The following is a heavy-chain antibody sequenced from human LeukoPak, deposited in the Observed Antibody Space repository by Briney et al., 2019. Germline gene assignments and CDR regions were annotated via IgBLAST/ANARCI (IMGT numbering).Heavy chain of an antibody. CDR1: GFTFSSYA. D-gene: IGHD6-13*01. Sequence: GGSLRLSCAASGFTFSSYAMHWVRQAPGKGLEWVAVISYDGSNKYYADSVKGRFTISRDNSKNTLYLQMNSLRAEDTAVYYCARVVGGSSWYYYYYMDVWGKGTTVTVSS. J-gene: IGHJ6*03. CDR3: ARVVGGSSWYYYYYMDV. CDR2: ISYDGSNK. V-gene: IGHV3-30-3*01.